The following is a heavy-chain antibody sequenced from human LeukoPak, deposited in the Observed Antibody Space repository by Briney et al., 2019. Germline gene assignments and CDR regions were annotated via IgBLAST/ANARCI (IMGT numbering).Heavy chain of an antibody. CDR3: ARDGGARSFTNGLNWFDP. D-gene: IGHD2-8*01. Sequence: SETLSLTCLVSGGSLRGQHWNWIRQPPGKGLEWIGYIFSSGNANSNPSLRSRLTLSLDASKNQFSLKLKSVTAADTAVYYCARDGGARSFTNGLNWFDPWGQGILVTVSS. CDR2: IFSSGNA. V-gene: IGHV4-59*11. CDR1: GGSLRGQH. J-gene: IGHJ5*02.